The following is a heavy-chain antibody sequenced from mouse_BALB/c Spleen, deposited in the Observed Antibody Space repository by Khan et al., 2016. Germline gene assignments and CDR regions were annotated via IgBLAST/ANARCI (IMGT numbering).Heavy chain of an antibody. D-gene: IGHD2-2*01. V-gene: IGHV7-3*02. J-gene: IGHJ4*01. CDR1: GFTFTDYY. CDR3: ARDMEGYDDAMDY. Sequence: EVELVESGGGLVQPGGSLRLSCATSGFTFTDYYMSWVRQPPGQALEWLGFIRNKANGYTPEYSASVKGRFTISRDNSQTILYLQMNTLRAEDSATYYCARDMEGYDDAMDYWGQGTSVTVSS. CDR2: IRNKANGYTP.